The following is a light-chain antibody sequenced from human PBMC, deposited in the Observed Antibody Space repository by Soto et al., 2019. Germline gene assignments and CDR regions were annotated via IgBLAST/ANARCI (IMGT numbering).Light chain of an antibody. CDR2: DVS. V-gene: IGLV2-14*03. CDR3: SSYSSNNSPYV. CDR1: SSDVGGYNY. J-gene: IGLJ1*01. Sequence: QSALTQPASVSGSPGQSITISCNGTSSDVGGYNYVSWYQHHPGKAPKLMIYDVSNRPSGVSNRFSGSKSGNTASLTISGLQAEDEADYYCSSYSSNNSPYVFGTGTKLTVL.